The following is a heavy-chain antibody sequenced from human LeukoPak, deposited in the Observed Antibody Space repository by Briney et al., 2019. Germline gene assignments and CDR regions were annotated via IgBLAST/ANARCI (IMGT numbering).Heavy chain of an antibody. J-gene: IGHJ3*02. CDR2: ISGSGGST. D-gene: IGHD2-15*01. CDR1: GFTFRRYA. CDR3: AKEGPQDEGSGSNAFDI. V-gene: IGHV3-23*01. Sequence: GGSLRLSCAASGFTFRRYAMSWVRQAPGKGLEWVSGISGSGGSTYYADSVKGRFTMSRDNSENTLYLQMRSLRAEDTAVYHCAKEGPQDEGSGSNAFDIWGQGTVVTVSS.